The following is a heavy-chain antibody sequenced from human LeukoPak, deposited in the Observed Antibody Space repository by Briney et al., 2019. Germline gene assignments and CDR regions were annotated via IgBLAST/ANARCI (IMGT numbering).Heavy chain of an antibody. D-gene: IGHD6-19*01. Sequence: WGSLRLSCAASGFTFSSYEMNWVRQAPGKGLEWVAVISYDGSNKYYADSVKGRFTISRDNSKNTLYLQMNSLRVGDMAVYYCARDRKAVTGALDYWGQGTLVTVSS. V-gene: IGHV3-30*03. CDR3: ARDRKAVTGALDY. CDR1: GFTFSSYE. CDR2: ISYDGSNK. J-gene: IGHJ4*02.